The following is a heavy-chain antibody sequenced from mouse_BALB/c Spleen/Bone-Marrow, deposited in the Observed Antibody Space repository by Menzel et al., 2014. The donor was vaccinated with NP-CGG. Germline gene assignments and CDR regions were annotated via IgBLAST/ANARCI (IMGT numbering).Heavy chain of an antibody. V-gene: IGHV1S29*02. Sequence: EVKLEESGPELVKPGASVKISCKASGYTSSDYNMHWVKQSHGKSLEWIGNIYPYNGGTGYNRKFKRKATLTVDNSSSTAYMELRSLTSEDSAVYHCARGWLLSWFAYWGQGTLVTVSA. CDR3: ARGWLLSWFAY. CDR2: IYPYNGGT. J-gene: IGHJ3*01. CDR1: GYTSSDYN. D-gene: IGHD2-3*01.